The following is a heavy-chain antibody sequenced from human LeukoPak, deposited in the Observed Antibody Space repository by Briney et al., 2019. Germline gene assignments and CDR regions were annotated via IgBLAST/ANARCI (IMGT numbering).Heavy chain of an antibody. V-gene: IGHV1-69*04. J-gene: IGHJ6*03. CDR3: ARAPPASNYYYYMDV. CDR1: GGTFSSYA. CDR2: IIPILGIA. Sequence: ASVKVSCKASGGTFSSYAISWVRQAPGQGLEWMGRIIPILGIANYAQKFQGRVTITADKSTSTAYMELSSLRSEDTAVYYCARAPPASNYYYYMDVRGKGTTVTVSS.